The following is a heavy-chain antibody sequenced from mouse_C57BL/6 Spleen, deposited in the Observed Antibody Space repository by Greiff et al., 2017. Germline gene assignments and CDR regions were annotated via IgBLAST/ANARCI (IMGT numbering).Heavy chain of an antibody. V-gene: IGHV1-26*01. CDR2: INPNNGGT. CDR1: GYTFTDYY. CDR3: ARSRDYGYPYFDY. Sequence: EVQLQQSGPELVKPGASVKLSCKASGYTFTDYYMNWVKQSHGKSLEWIGDINPNNGGTSYNQKFKGKATLTVDKSSSTAYMELRSLTSEDSAVYYCARSRDYGYPYFDYWGQGTTLTVSS. D-gene: IGHD2-2*01. J-gene: IGHJ2*01.